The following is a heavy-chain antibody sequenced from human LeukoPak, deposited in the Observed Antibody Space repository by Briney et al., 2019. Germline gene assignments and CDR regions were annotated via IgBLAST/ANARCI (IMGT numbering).Heavy chain of an antibody. CDR2: IHHSGRT. CDR3: VREDPMYGWLDP. CDR1: GGSISDAIYS. J-gene: IGHJ5*02. D-gene: IGHD2-8*01. Sequence: KASETLSLTCAVSGGSISDAIYSWSWVRQPPGKGLEWIGYIHHSGRTFYNPALNSRVTIAVDKSRNQFSLKLRSVTAADTAVYYCVREDPMYGWLDPWGQGTLVTVSS. V-gene: IGHV4-30-2*01.